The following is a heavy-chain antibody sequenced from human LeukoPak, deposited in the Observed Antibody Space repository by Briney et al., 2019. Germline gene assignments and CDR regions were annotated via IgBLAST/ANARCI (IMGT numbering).Heavy chain of an antibody. Sequence: SETLSLTCTVSGGSISSGGYYWSWIRQHPGKGLEWIGYIYYSGSTNYNPSLKSRVTISVDKSKNQFSLKLSSVTAADTAVYYCASSGYSSGWYSSYWYFDLWGRGTLVTVSS. D-gene: IGHD6-19*01. CDR1: GGSISSGGYY. CDR2: IYYSGST. J-gene: IGHJ2*01. V-gene: IGHV4-31*03. CDR3: ASSGYSSGWYSSYWYFDL.